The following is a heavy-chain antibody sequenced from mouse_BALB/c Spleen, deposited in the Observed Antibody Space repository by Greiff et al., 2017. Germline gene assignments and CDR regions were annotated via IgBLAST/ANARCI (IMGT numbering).Heavy chain of an antibody. CDR1: GFSLTSYG. V-gene: IGHV2-9*02. CDR2: IWAGGST. CDR3: AREWDFDV. J-gene: IGHJ1*01. Sequence: VQLKESGPGLVQPSQSLSITCTVSGFSLTSYGVHWVRQPPGKGLEWLGVIWAGGSTNYNSALMSRLSISKDNSKSQVFLKMNSLQTDDTAMYYCAREWDFDVWGAGTTVTVSS.